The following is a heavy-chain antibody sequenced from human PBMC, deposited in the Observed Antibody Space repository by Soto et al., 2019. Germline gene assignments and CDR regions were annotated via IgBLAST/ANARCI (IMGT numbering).Heavy chain of an antibody. V-gene: IGHV3-7*01. CDR3: ARDSVLWFGEWEAFDI. Sequence: GGSLRLSCAASGFTFSSYWMSWVRQAPGKGLEWVANIKQDGSEKYYVDSVKGRFTISRDNAKNSLYLQMNSLRAEDTAVYYCARDSVLWFGEWEAFDIWGQGTMVTVSS. D-gene: IGHD3-10*01. CDR1: GFTFSSYW. CDR2: IKQDGSEK. J-gene: IGHJ3*02.